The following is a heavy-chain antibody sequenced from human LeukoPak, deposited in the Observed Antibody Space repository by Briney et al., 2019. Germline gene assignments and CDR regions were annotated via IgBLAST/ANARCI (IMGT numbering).Heavy chain of an antibody. Sequence: PGGSLKLSCASSGFTFSNYWMSWVRQAPGKGLEWVANIKEDGSEKDYVDSVKGRFTISRDNAKNSLYLQMNSLRAEDTAICYCARDWGAAGLWDYWGQGTLVTVSS. V-gene: IGHV3-7*05. J-gene: IGHJ4*02. D-gene: IGHD6-13*01. CDR3: ARDWGAAGLWDY. CDR2: IKEDGSEK. CDR1: GFTFSNYW.